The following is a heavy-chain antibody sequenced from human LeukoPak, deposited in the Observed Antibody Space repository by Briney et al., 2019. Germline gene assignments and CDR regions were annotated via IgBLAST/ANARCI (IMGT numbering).Heavy chain of an antibody. D-gene: IGHD1-7*01. V-gene: IGHV4-39*07. J-gene: IGHJ4*02. CDR1: GVSISSGDHN. CDR3: ASWNWGYFDY. Sequence: SETLSLTCTVSGVSISSGDHNWSWIRQHPGKGLEWIGSIYYSGSTYYNPSLKSRVTISVDTSKNQFSLKLSSVTAADTAVYYCASWNWGYFDYWGQGTLVTVSS. CDR2: IYYSGST.